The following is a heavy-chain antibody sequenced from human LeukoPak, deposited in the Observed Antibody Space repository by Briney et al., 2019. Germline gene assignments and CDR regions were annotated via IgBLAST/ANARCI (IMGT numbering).Heavy chain of an antibody. CDR3: ARCGVRLRFLECHT. Sequence: SETLSLTCTVSGGSISSYYWSWIRQPAGKGLEWIGRIYTSGSTNYNPSLKSRVTMSVDTSKNQFSLKLSSVTAADTAVYYCARCGVRLRFLECHTWGQGTLVTVSS. D-gene: IGHD3-3*01. J-gene: IGHJ4*02. V-gene: IGHV4-4*07. CDR2: IYTSGST. CDR1: GGSISSYY.